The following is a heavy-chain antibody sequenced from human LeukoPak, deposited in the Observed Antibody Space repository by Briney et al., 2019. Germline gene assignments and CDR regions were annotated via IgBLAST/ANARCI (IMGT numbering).Heavy chain of an antibody. CDR2: INPNSGGT. Sequence: ASVKVSYKASGYTFTGYYMHWVRQAPGQGLEWMGWINPNSGGTNYAQKFQGRVTMTRDTSISTAYMELSRLRSDDTAVYYCARDGDSSSWGFDPWGQGTLVTVSS. CDR3: ARDGDSSSWGFDP. CDR1: GYTFTGYY. D-gene: IGHD6-13*01. J-gene: IGHJ5*02. V-gene: IGHV1-2*02.